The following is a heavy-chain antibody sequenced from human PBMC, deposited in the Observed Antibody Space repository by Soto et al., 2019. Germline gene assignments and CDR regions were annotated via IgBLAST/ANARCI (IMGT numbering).Heavy chain of an antibody. CDR3: ARENWGYREGYFDY. Sequence: EVQLVETGGGLIQPGGSLRLSCAPSGFTVSSNYMSWVRQAPGKGLGWVSVIYSGGRTYYADSVKGRFTISRDNSKNTLYLQMNSLRAEDTAVYYCARENWGYREGYFDYWGQGTLVTVSS. J-gene: IGHJ4*02. CDR2: IYSGGRT. V-gene: IGHV3-53*02. D-gene: IGHD7-27*01. CDR1: GFTVSSNY.